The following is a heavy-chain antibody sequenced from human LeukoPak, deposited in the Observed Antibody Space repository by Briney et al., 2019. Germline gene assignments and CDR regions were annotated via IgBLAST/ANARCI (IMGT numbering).Heavy chain of an antibody. V-gene: IGHV3-30*02. CDR1: GFTFSSYG. J-gene: IGHJ4*02. CDR3: AKDQGRFGELPYTFDY. D-gene: IGHD3-10*01. CDR2: IRYDGSNK. Sequence: PGGSLRLSCAASGFTFSSYGMHWVRQAPGKGLGWVAFIRYDGSNKYYADSVKGRFTISRDNSKNTLYLQMNSLRAEDTAVYYCAKDQGRFGELPYTFDYWGQGTLVTVSS.